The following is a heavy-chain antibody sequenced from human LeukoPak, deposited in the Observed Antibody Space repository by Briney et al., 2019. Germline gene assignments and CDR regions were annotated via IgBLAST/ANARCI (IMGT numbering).Heavy chain of an antibody. D-gene: IGHD3-22*01. J-gene: IGHJ4*02. Sequence: SETLSLTCAVYGGSFSGYYWSWIRQPPGKGLEWIGEINHSGSTNYNPSLKSRVTISVDTSKNQFSLKLSSVTAADTAVYYCARRGDDSSGYYGRYFDYWGQGTLVTVSS. CDR1: GGSFSGYY. CDR3: ARRGDDSSGYYGRYFDY. CDR2: INHSGST. V-gene: IGHV4-34*01.